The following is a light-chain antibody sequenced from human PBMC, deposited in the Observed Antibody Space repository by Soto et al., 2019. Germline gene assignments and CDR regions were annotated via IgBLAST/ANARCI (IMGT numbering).Light chain of an antibody. CDR1: SSNVGAYNY. J-gene: IGLJ2*01. CDR2: EVS. CDR3: SSATTNSTHYVV. Sequence: QSVLTQPASVSGSPGQSITISCTGTSSNVGAYNYVSWYQHHPGKAPQLMIYEVSNRPSGVSNRFSGSKSGNTASLTISGLQAEDEADYSCSSATTNSTHYVVFGGGTKLTVL. V-gene: IGLV2-14*01.